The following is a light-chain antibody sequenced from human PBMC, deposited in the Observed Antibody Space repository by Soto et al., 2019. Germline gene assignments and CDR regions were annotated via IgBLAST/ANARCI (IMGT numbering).Light chain of an antibody. CDR2: DTF. J-gene: IGKJ5*01. Sequence: IEMTQSPATLSVSPGERATLSCRASQSVVIYLAWYQQKPGQAPRLLIYDTFNRATDIPARFSGSGSETDFTLTISSLQSEDFAVYYCQQYNNWPPITFGQGTRLEIK. V-gene: IGKV3D-15*01. CDR1: QSVVIY. CDR3: QQYNNWPPIT.